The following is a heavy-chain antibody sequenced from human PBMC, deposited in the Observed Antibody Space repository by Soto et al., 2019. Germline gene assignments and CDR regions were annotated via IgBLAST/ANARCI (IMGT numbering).Heavy chain of an antibody. CDR3: ARRGGYSSSSGAFDI. CDR2: IYWNDDK. J-gene: IGHJ3*02. D-gene: IGHD6-6*01. Sequence: QITLKESGPTLVKPTQTLTLTCTFSGFSLSTSGVGVGWIRQPPGKALEWLALIYWNDDKRYSPSLKSRLTITKDTSKNQVVLTMTNMDPVDTATYYCARRGGYSSSSGAFDIWGQGTMVTVSS. CDR1: GFSLSTSGVG. V-gene: IGHV2-5*01.